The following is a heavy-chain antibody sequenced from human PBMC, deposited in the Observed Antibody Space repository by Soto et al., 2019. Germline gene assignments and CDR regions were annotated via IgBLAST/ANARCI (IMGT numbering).Heavy chain of an antibody. J-gene: IGHJ4*02. CDR3: ARDRSGLPPILDY. D-gene: IGHD3-10*01. CDR1: GLTFSSYW. Sequence: EVQLVESGGGLVQPGGSLRLSCAASGLTFSSYWMSWVRQAPGKGLEWVANIKQDGSDKYYVDSVKGRFTISRDNXKNSLYLQMNSLRAEDTAVYYCARDRSGLPPILDYWGQGTLVTVSS. V-gene: IGHV3-7*01. CDR2: IKQDGSDK.